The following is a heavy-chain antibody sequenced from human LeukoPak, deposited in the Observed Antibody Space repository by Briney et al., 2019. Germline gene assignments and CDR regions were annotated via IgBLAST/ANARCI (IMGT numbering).Heavy chain of an antibody. Sequence: GGSLRLSCAASGFTFSSYAMSWVRQAPGKGLEWVSAISGRGDRTYYADSVKGRFTISRDNSKNTLYLQMSSLRAEDTAVYLCVKDLRSDFMGVLSRYLSYWGQGTLVTVSS. V-gene: IGHV3-23*01. CDR3: VKDLRSDFMGVLSRYLSY. CDR2: ISGRGDRT. D-gene: IGHD2/OR15-2a*01. J-gene: IGHJ4*02. CDR1: GFTFSSYA.